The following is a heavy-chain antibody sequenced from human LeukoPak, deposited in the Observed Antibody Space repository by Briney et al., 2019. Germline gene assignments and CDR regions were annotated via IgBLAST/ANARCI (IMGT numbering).Heavy chain of an antibody. V-gene: IGHV4-59*12. CDR1: GGSISSYY. J-gene: IGHJ6*02. CDR3: ARDTMVRERSGYYYGMDV. Sequence: SETLSLTCTVSGGSISSYYWSWIRQPPGKGLEWIGYIYYSGSTYYNPSLKSRVTISVDTSKNQFSLKLSSVTAADTAVYYCARDTMVRERSGYYYGMDVWGQGTTVTVSS. D-gene: IGHD3-10*01. CDR2: IYYSGST.